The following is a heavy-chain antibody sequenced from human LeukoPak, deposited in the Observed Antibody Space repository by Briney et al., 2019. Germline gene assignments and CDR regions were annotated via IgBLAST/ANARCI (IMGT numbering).Heavy chain of an antibody. CDR2: ILRDGST. V-gene: IGHV3-66*01. CDR1: GFTVTTNY. D-gene: IGHD2-15*01. CDR3: ARDGEHVLAHDY. Sequence: GGSLRLSCAVSGFTVTTNYMSWVRQAPGKGLEWVSIILRDGSTYYADSVKGRFTTSRDNSKNTLYIQMNSLRAEDTGVYYCARDGEHVLAHDYWGQGTLVTVSS. J-gene: IGHJ4*02.